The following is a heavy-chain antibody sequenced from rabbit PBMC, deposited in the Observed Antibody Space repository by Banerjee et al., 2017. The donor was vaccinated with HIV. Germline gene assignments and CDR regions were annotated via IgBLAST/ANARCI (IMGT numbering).Heavy chain of an antibody. Sequence: EESGGDLVKPEGSLTLTCTASGFSFSSSHWICWVRQAPGKGLEWIAYIDVGSSGTTYYASWAKGRFTISKTSSTTVTLQMTSLTAADTATYFCARGAYGGYGAHLWGQGTLVTVS. D-gene: IGHD2-1*01. CDR1: GFSFSSSHW. CDR2: IDVGSSGTT. CDR3: ARGAYGGYGAHL. V-gene: IGHV1S45*01. J-gene: IGHJ3*01.